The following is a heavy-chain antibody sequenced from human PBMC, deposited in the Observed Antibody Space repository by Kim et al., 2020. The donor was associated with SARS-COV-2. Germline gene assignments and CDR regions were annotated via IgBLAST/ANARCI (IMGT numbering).Heavy chain of an antibody. Sequence: GGSLRLSCAVSGFTFSSYAMHWVRQAPGKGLEWVAVISSDGSSKDYADSVKGRFTISRDNSKNTLYLQINSLITEDTAVYYCAKEGRSYSPPIDYWGLGTLVTVSS. CDR3: AKEGRSYSPPIDY. V-gene: IGHV3-30*04. D-gene: IGHD1-26*01. CDR2: ISSDGSSK. J-gene: IGHJ4*02. CDR1: GFTFSSYA.